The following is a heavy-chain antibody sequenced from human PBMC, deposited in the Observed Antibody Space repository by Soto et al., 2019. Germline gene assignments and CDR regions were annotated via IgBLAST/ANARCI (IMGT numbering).Heavy chain of an antibody. CDR3: AAGFPLDY. D-gene: IGHD1-1*01. CDR1: GFTFSTSW. V-gene: IGHV3-7*01. J-gene: IGHJ4*02. CDR2: INGDGSEE. Sequence: EVQLVESGGVLVQPGGSRRVSCAASGFTFSTSWMNWVRQAPGKGLEWVANINGDGSEEYYVDSVRGRFTISRDNVKNSLFLQMNSLRAEDTAVYYCAAGFPLDYWGQGTLVTVSS.